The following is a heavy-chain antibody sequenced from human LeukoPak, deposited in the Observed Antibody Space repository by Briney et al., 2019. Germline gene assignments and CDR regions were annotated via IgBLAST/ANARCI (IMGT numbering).Heavy chain of an antibody. CDR1: GYTFTGYY. CDR3: ARDMYYYDSSGYHDY. V-gene: IGHV1-2*02. J-gene: IGHJ4*02. D-gene: IGHD3-22*01. Sequence: ASVKVSCKASGYTFTGYYTHWVRQAPGQGLEWMGWINPNSGGTNYAQKFQGRVTMTRDTSISTAYMELSRLRSDDTAVYYCARDMYYYDSSGYHDYWGQGTLVTVSS. CDR2: INPNSGGT.